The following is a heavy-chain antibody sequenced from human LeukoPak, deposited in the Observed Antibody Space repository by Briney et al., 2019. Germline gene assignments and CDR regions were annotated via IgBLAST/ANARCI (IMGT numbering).Heavy chain of an antibody. Sequence: GASVKVSCKASGYTFTSYGITWVRQAPGQGLEWMGWISAYNGNTNYAQKLQGRVTMTTNTSTSTAYMELRSLRSDDTAVYYCARDSVGSYYDYFDYWGQGTLVTVSS. CDR2: ISAYNGNT. V-gene: IGHV1-18*01. D-gene: IGHD1-26*01. CDR1: GYTFTSYG. CDR3: ARDSVGSYYDYFDY. J-gene: IGHJ4*02.